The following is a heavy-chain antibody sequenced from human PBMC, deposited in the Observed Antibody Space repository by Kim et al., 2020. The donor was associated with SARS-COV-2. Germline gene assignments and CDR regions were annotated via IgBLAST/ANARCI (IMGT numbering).Heavy chain of an antibody. Sequence: YAHSVKGRFTISRDNSENTLYLQMNSLRAEDTAVYYCARPSKAVDDAFDIWGQGTMVTVPS. J-gene: IGHJ3*02. CDR3: ARPSKAVDDAFDI. D-gene: IGHD6-19*01. V-gene: IGHV3-33*01.